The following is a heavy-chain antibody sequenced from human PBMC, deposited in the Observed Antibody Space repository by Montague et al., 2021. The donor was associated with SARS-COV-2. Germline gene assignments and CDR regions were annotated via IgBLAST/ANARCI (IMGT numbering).Heavy chain of an antibody. CDR1: GFTFSSYG. Sequence: SLRLSCAASGFTFSSYGMHWVRQAPGKGLEWVAVIWYDGSNKYYADSVKGRFTISRDNSKTTLYLQMNSLRAEDTAVYYCARDFLDAPHDYYYCMDVWGKGTTVTVSS. CDR2: IWYDGSNK. V-gene: IGHV3-33*01. D-gene: IGHD1-1*01. CDR3: ARDFLDAPHDYYYCMDV. J-gene: IGHJ6*03.